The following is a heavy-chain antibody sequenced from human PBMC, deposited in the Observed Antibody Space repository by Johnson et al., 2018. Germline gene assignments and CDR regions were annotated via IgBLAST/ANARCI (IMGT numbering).Heavy chain of an antibody. D-gene: IGHD2-21*02. J-gene: IGHJ3*02. V-gene: IGHV3-30*04. CDR2: ISYDGSNK. Sequence: VQLVESGGGVVQPGRSLRLSCAASGFTFSSYAMHWVRQAPGKGLEWVAVISYDGSNKYYADSVKGRFTISRDNSKNTLYLQMNSLRAEDTAVYYCAKDLAYCGGDCSSTAFDIWGQGTMVTVSS. CDR1: GFTFSSYA. CDR3: AKDLAYCGGDCSSTAFDI.